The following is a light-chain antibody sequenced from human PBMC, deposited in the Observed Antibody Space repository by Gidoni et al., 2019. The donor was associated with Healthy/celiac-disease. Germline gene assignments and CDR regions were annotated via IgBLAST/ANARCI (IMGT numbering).Light chain of an antibody. J-gene: IGKJ4*01. CDR1: QSVSSSY. CDR3: QQYGSSPLT. V-gene: IGKV3-20*01. Sequence: IVLTHSPGTLSLSPGERATLSCRASQSVSSSYLAWYQQKPGQAPRLLIYGASSRATGIPDRFSGSGSGTDFTLTISRLEPEDFAVYYCQQYGSSPLTFXGXTKVEIK. CDR2: GAS.